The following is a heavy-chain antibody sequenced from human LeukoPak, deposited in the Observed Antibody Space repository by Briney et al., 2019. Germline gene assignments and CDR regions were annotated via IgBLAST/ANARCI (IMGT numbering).Heavy chain of an antibody. D-gene: IGHD4-11*01. CDR3: ARMPLEIVTNFLDS. CDR2: ISSNSRTI. V-gene: IGHV3-48*04. Sequence: GGSLRLSCAASGFTFNSYSMNWVRQAPGKGLEWVSYISSNSRTIHYADSVKGRFTISRHNAKNSLYLQMNTLRAEDTAVYYCARMPLEIVTNFLDSWGQGTLATVSS. J-gene: IGHJ4*02. CDR1: GFTFNSYS.